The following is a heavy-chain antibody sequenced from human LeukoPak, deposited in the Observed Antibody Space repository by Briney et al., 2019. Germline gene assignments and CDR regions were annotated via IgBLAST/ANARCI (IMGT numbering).Heavy chain of an antibody. Sequence: SETLSLTCTVSGGSISSYYWSWIRQPPGKGLEWIGYIYYSGSTYYNPSLKSRVTISVDTSKNQFSLKLSSVTAADTAVYYCARVGDYYGSGIPGAFDIWGQGTMVTVSS. CDR2: IYYSGST. J-gene: IGHJ3*02. D-gene: IGHD3-10*01. V-gene: IGHV4-59*08. CDR3: ARVGDYYGSGIPGAFDI. CDR1: GGSISSYY.